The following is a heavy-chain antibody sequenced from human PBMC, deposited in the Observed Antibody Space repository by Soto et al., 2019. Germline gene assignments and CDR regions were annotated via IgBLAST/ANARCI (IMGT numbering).Heavy chain of an antibody. CDR3: APSSEVGATEYFQH. V-gene: IGHV3-48*04. Sequence: GESLEISCAASGFTFSSYSMNWVRQAPGKGLEWVSYISSSSSTIYYAESVKGRFTISRDNAKNSLYLQMNSLRAEDTAVYYCAPSSEVGATEYFQHWGQGTLVTVSS. D-gene: IGHD1-26*01. J-gene: IGHJ1*01. CDR1: GFTFSSYS. CDR2: ISSSSSTI.